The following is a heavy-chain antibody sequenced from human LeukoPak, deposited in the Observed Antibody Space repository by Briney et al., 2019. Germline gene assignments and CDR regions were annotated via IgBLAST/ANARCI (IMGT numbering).Heavy chain of an antibody. CDR2: ITPTGDII. V-gene: IGHV3-11*01. J-gene: IGHJ4*02. Sequence: PAGALILSCAAAGFIFGVYYMTLIHEPRERLLEPLSFITPTGDIIKYVDSVNGGSTITRTNANTAIMLQMNSLRAEATAVYYCARDHWAAPDHWGQGTLVTVSP. D-gene: IGHD3-16*01. CDR1: GFIFGVYY. CDR3: ARDHWAAPDH.